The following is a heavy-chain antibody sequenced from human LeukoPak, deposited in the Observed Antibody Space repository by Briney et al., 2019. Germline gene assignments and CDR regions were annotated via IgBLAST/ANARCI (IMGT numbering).Heavy chain of an antibody. CDR3: AQGTKGYSGSGTYYLSRDHFISR. V-gene: IGHV3-30*02. CDR1: GFTFSSYE. J-gene: IGHJ4*02. D-gene: IGHD3-10*01. Sequence: GGSLRLSCAASGFTFSSYEMNWVRQAPGKGLEWVAFLRFDGSNKYYADSVKGRFTISRDNSKNTLYLQMNSLRAEDTAVYYCAQGTKGYSGSGTYYLSRDHFISRWGQGTLVTVSS. CDR2: LRFDGSNK.